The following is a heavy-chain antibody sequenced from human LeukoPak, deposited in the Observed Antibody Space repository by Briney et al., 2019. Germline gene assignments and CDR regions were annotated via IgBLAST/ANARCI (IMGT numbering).Heavy chain of an antibody. CDR2: ITGSGGST. CDR1: GFTFGIHG. V-gene: IGHV3-23*01. D-gene: IGHD3-9*01. CDR3: AKVSESNYDILTGYYTPYYFDY. J-gene: IGHJ4*02. Sequence: GGSLRLSCAASGFTFGIHGMNWVRQGPGKGLEWVSGITGSGGSTYYADSVKGRFTISRDNSKNTVYLQMNSLRADDTAVYYCAKVSESNYDILTGYYTPYYFDYWGQGTLVTVSS.